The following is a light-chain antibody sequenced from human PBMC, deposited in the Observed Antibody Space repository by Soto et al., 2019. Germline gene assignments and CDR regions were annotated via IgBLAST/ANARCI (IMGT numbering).Light chain of an antibody. CDR1: QSVSRNS. J-gene: IGKJ3*01. Sequence: EIVLTQSPGTLSLSPGERATLSCRASQSVSRNSLAWYQQQPGQAPRLLIYGASSRATDIPDRFSGSGSGTDVTLIVSRLEPEDFAVYFCQQYGTSPPTCGPGTKVDIK. V-gene: IGKV3-20*01. CDR2: GAS. CDR3: QQYGTSPPT.